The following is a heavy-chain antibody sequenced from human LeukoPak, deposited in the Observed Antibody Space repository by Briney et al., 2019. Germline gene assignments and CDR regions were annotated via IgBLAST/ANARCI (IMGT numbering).Heavy chain of an antibody. J-gene: IGHJ4*02. CDR1: GFTLSSYW. V-gene: IGHV3-74*01. CDR3: SRGKILGDDFDY. CDR2: IDSDGRST. D-gene: IGHD2-21*02. Sequence: GGSLRLSSAASGFTLSSYWMFWVRQAPGKGLEWVARIDSDGRSTIYADSVKGRFTISRDNAKNTLYLQMNSLRAEDTAVYYCSRGKILGDDFDYWGQGTLVTVSS.